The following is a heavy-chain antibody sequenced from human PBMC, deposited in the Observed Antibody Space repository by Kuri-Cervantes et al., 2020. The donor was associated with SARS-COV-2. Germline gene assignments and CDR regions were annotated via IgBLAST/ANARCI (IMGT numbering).Heavy chain of an antibody. Sequence: SGPTLVKPTQTLTLTCTFSGFSLSSGGMSVSWVRQPPGRALEWLARIDGDGDTYYRPSLRARLSISKDTSKNQVVLIMTNLDAVGTGTYYCARINFNVRTTDYWGRGTLVTVSS. CDR3: ARINFNVRTTDY. J-gene: IGHJ4*02. V-gene: IGHV2-70*11. CDR2: IDGDGDT. D-gene: IGHD1-1*01. CDR1: GFSLSSGGMS.